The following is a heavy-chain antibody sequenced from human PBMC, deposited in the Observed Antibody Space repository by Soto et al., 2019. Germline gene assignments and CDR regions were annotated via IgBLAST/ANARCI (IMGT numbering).Heavy chain of an antibody. J-gene: IGHJ6*03. CDR1: GGSISSSSYY. D-gene: IGHD4-17*01. V-gene: IGHV4-39*01. CDR3: ARYYGDYVYDYYYYYMDV. Sequence: SETLSLTCTVSGGSISSSSYYWGWIRQPPGKGLEWIGSIYYSGSTYYNPSLKSRVTISVDTSKNQFSLKLSSVTAADTAVYYCARYYGDYVYDYYYYYMDVWGKGTTVTVSS. CDR2: IYYSGST.